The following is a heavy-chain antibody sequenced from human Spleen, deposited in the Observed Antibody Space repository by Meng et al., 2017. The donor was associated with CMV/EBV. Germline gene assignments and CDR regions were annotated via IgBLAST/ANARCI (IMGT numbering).Heavy chain of an antibody. CDR2: IRYDGSNK. V-gene: IGHV3-30*02. Sequence: GGSLRLSCAASGFTFSSYGMHWVRQAPGKGLEWVAFIRYDGSNKYYADSEKGRFTISRDNSKNTLYLQMNSLRAEDTAVYYCAKDPVASIVVVPAALSDPWGQGTLVTVSS. D-gene: IGHD2-2*01. CDR3: AKDPVASIVVVPAALSDP. J-gene: IGHJ5*02. CDR1: GFTFSSYG.